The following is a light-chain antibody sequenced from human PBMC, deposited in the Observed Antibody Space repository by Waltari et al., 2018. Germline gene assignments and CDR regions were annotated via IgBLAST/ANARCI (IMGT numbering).Light chain of an antibody. CDR2: PNH. V-gene: IGLV1-44*01. J-gene: IGLJ3*02. Sequence: QSVLTQPPSSSGTPGQRVTISCSVRSSHTGINSVTWYQQLPGTAPKLLIYPNHQRPSGVPGRFSGSRSGTSASLAISGLQSEDEADYYCAAWDDSLNGVVFGGGTKLTVL. CDR3: AAWDDSLNGVV. CDR1: SSHTGINS.